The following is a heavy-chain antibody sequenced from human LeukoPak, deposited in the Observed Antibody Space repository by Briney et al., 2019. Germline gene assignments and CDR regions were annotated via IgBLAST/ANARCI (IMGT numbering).Heavy chain of an antibody. J-gene: IGHJ4*02. CDR3: AREGGFYRPLDY. V-gene: IGHV4-4*02. D-gene: IGHD6-25*01. CDR2: VHLDGRT. CDR1: GGSVSSTNW. Sequence: SETLSLTCGVSGGSVSSTNWWTWIRQPTGKGLEWIGEVHLDGRTNFNPSLKSRLTMSVDLSENHVSLKLTYVTAADTAVYYCAREGGFYRPLDYSGQGTLVTVSS.